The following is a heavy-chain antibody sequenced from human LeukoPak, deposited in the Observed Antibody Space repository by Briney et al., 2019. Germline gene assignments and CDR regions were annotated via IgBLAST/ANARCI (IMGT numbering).Heavy chain of an antibody. D-gene: IGHD3-22*01. V-gene: IGHV4-31*03. CDR3: ARQYYDSSGYYLDGFDI. J-gene: IGHJ3*02. Sequence: SETLSLTCTVSGGSISSGGYYWSWIRQHPGKGLEWIGYIYYSGSTYYNPSLKSRVTISVDTSKNQFSLKLSSVTAADTAVYHCARQYYDSSGYYLDGFDIWGQGTMVSVSS. CDR2: IYYSGST. CDR1: GGSISSGGYY.